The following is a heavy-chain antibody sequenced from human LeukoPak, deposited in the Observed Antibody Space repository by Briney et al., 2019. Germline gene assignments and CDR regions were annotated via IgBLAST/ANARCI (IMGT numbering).Heavy chain of an antibody. J-gene: IGHJ4*02. CDR1: GYTFTSYD. CDR2: MNPNSGNT. Sequence: EASVKDSCKASGYTFTSYDINWVRQATGQGLEWMGWMNPNSGNTGYAQKFQGRITMTRNTSISTAYMELSSLTSEDTAVYYCARIAAAGNRRLNYWGQGTLVTVSS. CDR3: ARIAAAGNRRLNY. V-gene: IGHV1-8*01. D-gene: IGHD6-13*01.